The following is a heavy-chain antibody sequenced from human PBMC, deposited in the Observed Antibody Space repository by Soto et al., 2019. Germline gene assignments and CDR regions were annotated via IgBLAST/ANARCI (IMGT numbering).Heavy chain of an antibody. V-gene: IGHV2-5*02. Sequence: QITLKESGPTLVKPTQTLTLTCSFSGFSLSTRGVGVGCIRQPPGKALEWLALIFWDDPKWYSPSLRSRLTITEETSKNQVVLTLTNIDPVDTATYYCAHRSRGYAYYFDQWGQGTLVTVSS. CDR1: GFSLSTRGVG. CDR3: AHRSRGYAYYFDQ. D-gene: IGHD5-12*01. J-gene: IGHJ4*02. CDR2: IFWDDPK.